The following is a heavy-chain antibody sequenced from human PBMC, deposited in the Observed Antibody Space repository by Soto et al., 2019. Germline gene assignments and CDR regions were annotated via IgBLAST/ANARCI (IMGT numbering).Heavy chain of an antibody. J-gene: IGHJ4*02. Sequence: GGSLRLSCAASGFTFSSYGMHWVRQAPGKGLEWVAVIWYDGSNKYYADSVKGRFTISRDNAKKSLYLAMNSLRVEDTAMYYCAGGSGWISDSWGQGTLVTV. CDR3: AGGSGWISDS. V-gene: IGHV3-33*01. CDR1: GFTFSSYG. D-gene: IGHD6-19*01. CDR2: IWYDGSNK.